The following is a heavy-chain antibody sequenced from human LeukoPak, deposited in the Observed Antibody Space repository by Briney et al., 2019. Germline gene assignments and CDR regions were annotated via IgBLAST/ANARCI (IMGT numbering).Heavy chain of an antibody. CDR2: IYTSGST. CDR3: AREPRTLSGNSGFDY. V-gene: IGHV4-61*02. D-gene: IGHD4-23*01. CDR1: GGSISSGSYY. J-gene: IGHJ4*02. Sequence: SETLSLTCTVSGGSISSGSYYWSWIRQPAGKGLEWIGRIYTSGSTNYNPSLKSRVTISVDTSKNQFSLKLSSVTAADTAVYYCAREPRTLSGNSGFDYWGQGTLVTVSS.